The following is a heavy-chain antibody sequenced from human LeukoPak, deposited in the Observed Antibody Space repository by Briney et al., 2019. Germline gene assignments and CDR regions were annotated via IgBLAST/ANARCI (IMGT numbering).Heavy chain of an antibody. J-gene: IGHJ3*02. CDR3: ARLGVGASNAFDI. CDR1: GGPISSYC. V-gene: IGHV4-59*08. CDR2: IYYSGST. Sequence: SETLSLTCTVSGGPISSYCWSWIRQPPGKGLEWIGYIYYSGSTNYNPSLKSRVTISVDTSKNQFSLKLSSVTAADTAVYYCARLGVGASNAFDIWGQGTMVTVSS. D-gene: IGHD1-26*01.